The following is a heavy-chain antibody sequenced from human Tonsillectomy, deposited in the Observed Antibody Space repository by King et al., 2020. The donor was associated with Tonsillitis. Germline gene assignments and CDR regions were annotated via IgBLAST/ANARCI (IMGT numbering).Heavy chain of an antibody. D-gene: IGHD2-2*01. CDR2: INSDGSST. Sequence: VQLVESGGGLVQPGGSLRLSCAASGFTFSTYWMHWVRQAPGKGLVWVSRINSDGSSTSYADSVQGRVTISRDNAKNTPYLQMNRLRVEDTAVYYCARDYCSSTSCFPDVWGKGTTVTVSS. V-gene: IGHV3-74*01. CDR3: ARDYCSSTSCFPDV. J-gene: IGHJ6*04. CDR1: GFTFSTYW.